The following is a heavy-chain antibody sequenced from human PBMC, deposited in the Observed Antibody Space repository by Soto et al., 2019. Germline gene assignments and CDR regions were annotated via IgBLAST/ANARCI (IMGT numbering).Heavy chain of an antibody. Sequence: ASVKVSCKVSGYSLTELSIHWVRQAPGKGLEWMGGFDPKDGKVVYAQTVAARVTMTEDTATDTVYMELESLTSGDTAVYHCATVRGVGRYWFDTWGPGILVTVSS. CDR2: FDPKDGKV. D-gene: IGHD2-8*02. CDR1: GYSLTELS. J-gene: IGHJ5*02. V-gene: IGHV1-24*01. CDR3: ATVRGVGRYWFDT.